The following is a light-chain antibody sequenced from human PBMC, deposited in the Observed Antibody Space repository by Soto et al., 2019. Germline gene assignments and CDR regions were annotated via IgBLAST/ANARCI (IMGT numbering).Light chain of an antibody. CDR2: GAS. CDR3: QQRSNPIT. J-gene: IGKJ5*01. Sequence: EIVMTQSPATLSLPPGERATLSCRASESVSTNLAWYQQKAGQAPRLLIYGASTRATGIPARFSGSGSGTEFTLTISSLEPEDFAVYYCQQRSNPITFGQGTRLENK. CDR1: ESVSTN. V-gene: IGKV3-15*01.